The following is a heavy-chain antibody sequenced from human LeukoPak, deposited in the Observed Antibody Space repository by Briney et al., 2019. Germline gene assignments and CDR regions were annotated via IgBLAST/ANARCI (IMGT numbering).Heavy chain of an antibody. D-gene: IGHD1-1*01. J-gene: IGHJ6*02. CDR2: MNPNSGNT. Sequence: ASVKVSCKASGYTFTSYDINWVRQATGQGLEWMGWMNPNSGNTGYAQKFQGRVTMTRNTSISTAYMELSSLRSEDTAVYYCARVSTLPNYYYYYYGIDVWGQGTTVTVSS. V-gene: IGHV1-8*01. CDR3: ARVSTLPNYYYYYYGIDV. CDR1: GYTFTSYD.